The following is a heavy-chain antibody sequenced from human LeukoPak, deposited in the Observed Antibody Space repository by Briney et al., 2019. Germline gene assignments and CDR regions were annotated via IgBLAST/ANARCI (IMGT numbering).Heavy chain of an antibody. CDR2: IYYSGST. CDR1: GGSTSRGDYY. D-gene: IGHD3-10*01. Sequence: SETPCLTCTVSGGSTSRGDYYCSWVRQPPGEGLEWIGHIYYSGSTYYNPSLKSRVTISVDTSKNQFSLKLSSVTAADTAVYYCARAKGLWFGESPVDYWGQGTLVTVSS. CDR3: ARAKGLWFGESPVDY. J-gene: IGHJ4*02. V-gene: IGHV4-30-4*01.